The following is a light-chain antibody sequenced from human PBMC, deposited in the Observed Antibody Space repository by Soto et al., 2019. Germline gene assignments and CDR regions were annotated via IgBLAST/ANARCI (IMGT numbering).Light chain of an antibody. CDR3: QQYGSSGT. Sequence: EIVLTQSPGTLSLSPGERATLSCRAGQSVINNYLAWYQQKPGQAPRLLIYGASNRATGIPDRFSGSGSGTDFTLTISRLEPEDFAVYYCQQYGSSGTFGQGTKVDIK. V-gene: IGKV3-20*01. CDR1: QSVINNY. J-gene: IGKJ1*01. CDR2: GAS.